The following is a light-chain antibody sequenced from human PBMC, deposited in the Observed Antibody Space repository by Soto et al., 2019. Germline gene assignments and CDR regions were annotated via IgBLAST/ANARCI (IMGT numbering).Light chain of an antibody. CDR2: GTS. V-gene: IGKV3-15*01. CDR1: QSVGSN. CDR3: QHYNDWPPGT. J-gene: IGKJ1*01. Sequence: DIVLTQSPVTLSLSAAERATLSCMASQSVGSNLAWYQQKLGQAPRLLIYGTSTRATGIPARSSGSGSGTEFALTISSLQSEDSAVYFCQHYNDWPPGTFGQGTKVDIK.